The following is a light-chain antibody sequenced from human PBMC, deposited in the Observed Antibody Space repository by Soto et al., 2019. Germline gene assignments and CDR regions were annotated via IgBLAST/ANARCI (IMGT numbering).Light chain of an antibody. CDR1: QSLLDSDNGNTY. CDR2: SIS. V-gene: IGKV2-40*01. J-gene: IGKJ1*01. CDR3: MQRKEFPWT. Sequence: DIVMTQTPLSLPVSPGEPASISCRSSQSLLDSDNGNTYLDWFQQRPGQSPQRPIYSISYRASGVPDRFSGSGSGTDFTLKISRVEAEDVGVYYCMQRKEFPWTFGQGTKVEIK.